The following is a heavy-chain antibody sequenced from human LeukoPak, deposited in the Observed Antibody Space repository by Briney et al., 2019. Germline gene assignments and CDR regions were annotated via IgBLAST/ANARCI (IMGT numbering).Heavy chain of an antibody. J-gene: IGHJ4*02. CDR3: ARDQYPTYYYDSSGYYPPGY. D-gene: IGHD3-22*01. Sequence: GGSLRLSCAASGFIFSSYSMNWVRQAPGKGLEWVSYIKISSSYIYYADSVKGRFTISRDNAKNSLYLQMNSLRAEDTAVYYCARDQYPTYYYDSSGYYPPGYWGQGTLVPASS. CDR1: GFIFSSYS. CDR2: IKISSSYI. V-gene: IGHV3-21*01.